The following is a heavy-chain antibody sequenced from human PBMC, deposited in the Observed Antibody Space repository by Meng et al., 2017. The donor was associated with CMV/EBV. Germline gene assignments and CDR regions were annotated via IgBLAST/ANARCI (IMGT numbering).Heavy chain of an antibody. CDR2: IRYDGSNK. V-gene: IGHV3-30*02. CDR1: GFTFSSYG. J-gene: IGHJ4*02. D-gene: IGHD6-13*01. CDR3: RAEAAAGTDIDY. Sequence: GESLKISCAASGFTFSSYGMHWVRQAPGKGLEWVAFIRYDGSNKYYADSVKGRFTISRDNSKNTLYLQMNSLRAEDTAVYYCRAEAAAGTDIDYWGQGTLVTVSS.